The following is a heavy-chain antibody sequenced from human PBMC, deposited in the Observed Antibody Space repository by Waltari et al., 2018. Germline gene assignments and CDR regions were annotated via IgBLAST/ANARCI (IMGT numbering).Heavy chain of an antibody. CDR1: GFTASSNY. J-gene: IGHJ4*02. V-gene: IGHV3-53*01. D-gene: IGHD6-13*01. CDR3: ASLPFRYSSSWYGD. Sequence: EVQLVESGGGLIQPGGSLRLSGAASGFTASSNYMSWVRQAPGKGLEWVSVIYSGGSTYYADSVKGRFTISRDNSKNTLYLQMNSLRAEDTAVYYCASLPFRYSSSWYGDWGQGTLVTVSS. CDR2: IYSGGST.